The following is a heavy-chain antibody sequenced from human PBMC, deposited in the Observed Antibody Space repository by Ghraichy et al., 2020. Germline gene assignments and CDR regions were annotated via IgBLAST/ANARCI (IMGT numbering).Heavy chain of an antibody. V-gene: IGHV3-21*01. CDR2: ISSSSSYI. D-gene: IGHD5-12*01. CDR3: ARDKEHYSGYDRLFDY. Sequence: GGSLRLSCAASGFTFSSYSMNWVRQAPGKGLEWVSSISSSSSYIYYADSVKGRFTISRDNAKNSLYLQMNSLRAEDTAVYYCARDKEHYSGYDRLFDYWGQGTLVTVSS. CDR1: GFTFSSYS. J-gene: IGHJ4*02.